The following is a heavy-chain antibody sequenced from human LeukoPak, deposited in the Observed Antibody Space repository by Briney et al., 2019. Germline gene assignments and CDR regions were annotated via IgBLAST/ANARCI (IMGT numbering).Heavy chain of an antibody. CDR1: GFTFTSYN. V-gene: IGHV3-21*01. J-gene: IGHJ3*02. D-gene: IGHD3-10*01. CDR3: ARENTMIRGVPRGFDI. CDR2: ITSSSSYI. Sequence: GGSLRLSCAASGFTFTSYNMNWVRQGPGKGLEWVSSITSSSSYIYYADSVKGRFTISRDNAKNSLYLQMNSLRAEDTAVYYCARENTMIRGVPRGFDIWGQGTMVTVSS.